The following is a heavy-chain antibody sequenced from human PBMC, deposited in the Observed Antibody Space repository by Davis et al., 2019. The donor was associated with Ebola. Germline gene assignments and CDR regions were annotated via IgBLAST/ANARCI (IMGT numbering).Heavy chain of an antibody. CDR2: FDPEDVKM. D-gene: IGHD2-21*01. J-gene: IGHJ5*02. V-gene: IGHV1-24*01. Sequence: GESLKISCKISGYSLIDLSLNWVRQGPGEGLEWLGGFDPEDVKMVYGEKFQGRLTLTEDRSADIVYMEMSGLTSDDTAIYYCATYGDILASAVRARCFDTWGQGTLVTVSS. CDR3: ATYGDILASAVRARCFDT. CDR1: GYSLIDLS.